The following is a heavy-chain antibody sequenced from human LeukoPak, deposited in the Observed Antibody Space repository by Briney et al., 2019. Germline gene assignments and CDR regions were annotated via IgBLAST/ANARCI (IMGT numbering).Heavy chain of an antibody. CDR3: ARDRWIFDY. Sequence: GGSLRLSCAASGFTFSSYAMSWVRQAPGKGLEWVSAISGSGGSTYYADSVKGRFTISRDNAKNSLYLQMNSLRAEDTAVYYCARDRWIFDYWGQGTLVTVSS. V-gene: IGHV3-23*01. J-gene: IGHJ4*02. CDR2: ISGSGGST. CDR1: GFTFSSYA. D-gene: IGHD2-2*03.